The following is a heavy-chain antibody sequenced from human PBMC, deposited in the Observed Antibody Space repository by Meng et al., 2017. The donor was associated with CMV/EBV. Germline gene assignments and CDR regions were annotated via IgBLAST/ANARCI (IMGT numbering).Heavy chain of an antibody. CDR3: ARDTYYDFWRGPYGMDV. D-gene: IGHD3-3*01. CDR1: GFTFSSYG. Sequence: GESLKISCAASGFTFSSYGMHWVRQAPGKGLEWVAFIRYDGSNKYYADSVKGRFTISRDNAKNSLYLQMNSLRAEDTAVYYCARDTYYDFWRGPYGMDVWGQGTTVTVSS. J-gene: IGHJ6*02. V-gene: IGHV3-30*02. CDR2: IRYDGSNK.